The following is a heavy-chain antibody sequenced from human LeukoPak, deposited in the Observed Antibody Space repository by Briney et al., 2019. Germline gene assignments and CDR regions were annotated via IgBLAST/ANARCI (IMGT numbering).Heavy chain of an antibody. CDR1: GGSVSSGSYY. Sequence: SQTLSLTCTVSGGSVSSGSYYGSWIRQPPGKGLEWIGPIHYSGSTNYNPSLKSRDTISVDTSKNQFSLKLSSVTAADTAVYYCARDRVVSSSSSRSPPHAQQFYGMDVWGKGTTVTVSS. V-gene: IGHV4-61*01. CDR3: ARDRVVSSSSSRSPPHAQQFYGMDV. D-gene: IGHD6-13*01. J-gene: IGHJ6*04. CDR2: IHYSGST.